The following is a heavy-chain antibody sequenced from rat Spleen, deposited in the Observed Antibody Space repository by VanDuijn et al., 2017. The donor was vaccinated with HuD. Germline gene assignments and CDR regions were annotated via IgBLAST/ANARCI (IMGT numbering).Heavy chain of an antibody. V-gene: IGHV5S13*01. D-gene: IGHD1-1*01. CDR1: GFTFTNYD. CDR3: VRLFRYYALMDA. Sequence: EVQLVESGGGLVQPGRSLKVSCVASGFTFTNYDMAWVRQAPTKGLEWIASISTGGGSTFYRDSVKGRFTISRDNAKKTQYLQMDSLRSEDTATYYCVRLFRYYALMDAWGQGASVTVSS. CDR2: ISTGGGST. J-gene: IGHJ4*01.